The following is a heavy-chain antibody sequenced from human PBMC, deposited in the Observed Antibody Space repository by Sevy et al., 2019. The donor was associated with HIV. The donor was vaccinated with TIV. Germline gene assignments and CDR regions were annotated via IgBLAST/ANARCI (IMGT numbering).Heavy chain of an antibody. V-gene: IGHV4-59*01. CDR2: IYYSGST. J-gene: IGHJ3*02. CDR1: GGSISSYY. Sequence: SETLSLTCTVSGGSISSYYWSWIRQPPGKGLEWIGYIYYSGSTNYNPSLKSRVTISVDTSKNQFSLKLSSVTAADTAVYYCAREGWPAESDAFDIWGQGTMVTVSS. CDR3: AREGWPAESDAFDI.